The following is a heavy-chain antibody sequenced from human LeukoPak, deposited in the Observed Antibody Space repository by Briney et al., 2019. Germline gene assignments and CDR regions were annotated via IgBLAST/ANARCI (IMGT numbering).Heavy chain of an antibody. J-gene: IGHJ4*02. CDR3: AASVGVYSSSGNFDY. Sequence: NPSETLSLTCTVSGGSISSYYWSWIRQPPGKGLEWIGYIYYSGSTNYNPSLKSRVTISVDTSKNQFSLKLSSVTAADTAVYYCAASVGVYSSSGNFDYWGQGTLVTVSS. CDR2: IYYSGST. CDR1: GGSISSYY. D-gene: IGHD6-13*01. V-gene: IGHV4-59*08.